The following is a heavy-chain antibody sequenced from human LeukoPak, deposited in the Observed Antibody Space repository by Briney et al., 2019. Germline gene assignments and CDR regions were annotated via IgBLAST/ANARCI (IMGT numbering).Heavy chain of an antibody. V-gene: IGHV3-21*01. CDR1: GFTFRSYT. Sequence: GGSLRLSCAASGFTFRSYTMRWVRQAPGKGLEWVSSISGSSSYIYYADSVQGRFTISRDNAKNSLYLQLNSLRVEDTAVYYCARGGGYCGGDCYGIDYWGQGTLVTVSS. D-gene: IGHD2-21*01. CDR2: ISGSSSYI. CDR3: ARGGGYCGGDCYGIDY. J-gene: IGHJ4*02.